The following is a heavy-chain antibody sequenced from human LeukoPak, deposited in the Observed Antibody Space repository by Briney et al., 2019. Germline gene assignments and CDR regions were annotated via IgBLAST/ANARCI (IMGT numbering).Heavy chain of an antibody. CDR2: IYSNGNT. D-gene: IGHD1-26*01. CDR3: ARGLVGLTPHAGVFQI. CDR1: GGSFSSSC. J-gene: IGHJ3*02. Sequence: SETLSLTCIVSGGSFSSSCWSWIRQPPGRGLEWIAYIYSNGNTNSNPSLKSRVTIAVDTSQSQFSLKLSSVTAADTAVYYCARGLVGLTPHAGVFQIWGQGTKVTVSS. V-gene: IGHV4-59*01.